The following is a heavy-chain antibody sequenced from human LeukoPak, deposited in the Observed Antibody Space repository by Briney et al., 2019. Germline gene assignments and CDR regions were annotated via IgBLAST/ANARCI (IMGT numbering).Heavy chain of an antibody. CDR3: AKDLSGSRDAFDI. CDR2: ISGSGGST. CDR1: GFTFSGYA. V-gene: IGHV3-23*01. Sequence: GGSLRLSCAASGFTFSGYAMSWVRQAPGKGLEWVSAISGSGGSTYYADSVKGRFTISRDNSKNTLYLQMNSLRAEDTAVYYCAKDLSGSRDAFDIWGQGTMVTVSS. J-gene: IGHJ3*02. D-gene: IGHD1-26*01.